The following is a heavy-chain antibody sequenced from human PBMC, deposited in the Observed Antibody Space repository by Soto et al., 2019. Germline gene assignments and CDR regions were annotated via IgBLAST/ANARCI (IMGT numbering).Heavy chain of an antibody. J-gene: IGHJ6*02. CDR3: ETGWGSGSYPHYYYGMDV. Sequence: QVQLVQSGAEVKKPGASVKVSCKVSGYTLTELSMHWVRQAPGKGLEWMGGFDPEDGETIYAQKFQGRVTMTEDTSTDTAYMELRSLRSEDTAVYYCETGWGSGSYPHYYYGMDVWGQGTTVTVSS. D-gene: IGHD3-10*01. CDR2: FDPEDGET. CDR1: GYTLTELS. V-gene: IGHV1-24*01.